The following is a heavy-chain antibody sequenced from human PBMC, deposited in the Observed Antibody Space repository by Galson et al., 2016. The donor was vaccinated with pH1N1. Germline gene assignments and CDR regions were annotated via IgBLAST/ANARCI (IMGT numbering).Heavy chain of an antibody. V-gene: IGHV1-46*01. D-gene: IGHD1-26*01. CDR1: GYTFTSYY. CDR3: VRDLGRLRDF. Sequence: SVKVSCKASGYTFTSYYFHWVRQAPGLGLQWMGVINPIGGMATYTQNFQDRLTMTVDASTSTVYMELTSLRSEDTAVYYCVRDLGRLRDFWGQGTLATVSS. CDR2: INPIGGMA. J-gene: IGHJ4*02.